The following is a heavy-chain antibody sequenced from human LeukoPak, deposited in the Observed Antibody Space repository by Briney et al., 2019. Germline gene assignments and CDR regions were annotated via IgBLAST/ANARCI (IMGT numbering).Heavy chain of an antibody. CDR1: GFTFSSYG. CDR3: ASPCGGDCYSHY. Sequence: GGSLRLSCAASGFTFSSYGMHWVRQAPGKGLEWVAFIRYDGSNKYYADSVKGRFTISRDNSKNTLYLQMNSLRAEDTAVYYCASPCGGDCYSHYWGHGTLVTVSS. J-gene: IGHJ4*01. CDR2: IRYDGSNK. D-gene: IGHD2-21*02. V-gene: IGHV3-30*02.